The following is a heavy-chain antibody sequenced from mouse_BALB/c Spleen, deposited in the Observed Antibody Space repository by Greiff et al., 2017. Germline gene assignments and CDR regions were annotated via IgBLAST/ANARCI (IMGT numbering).Heavy chain of an antibody. Sequence: VQGVESGPGLVAPSQSLSITCTVSGFSLTSYGVHWVRQPPGKGLEWLGVIWAGGSTNYNSALMSRLSISKDNSKSQVFLKMNSLQTDDTAMYYCASVYYGSSYDYAMDYWGQGTSVTVSS. V-gene: IGHV2-9*02. CDR1: GFSLTSYG. CDR2: IWAGGST. D-gene: IGHD1-1*01. J-gene: IGHJ4*01. CDR3: ASVYYGSSYDYAMDY.